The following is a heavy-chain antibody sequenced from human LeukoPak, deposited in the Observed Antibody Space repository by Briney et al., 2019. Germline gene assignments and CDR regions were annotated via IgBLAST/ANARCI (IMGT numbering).Heavy chain of an antibody. D-gene: IGHD2-2*01. CDR3: ARLYSSGTSWFDP. J-gene: IGHJ5*02. CDR2: IYTSGST. V-gene: IGHV4-4*09. CDR1: GGSISSYY. Sequence: PSETLSLTCTVSGGSISSYYWSWIRQPPGKGLEWTGYIYTSGSTNYNPSLKSRVTISVDTSKNQFSLKLSSVTAADTAVYYCARLYSSGTSWFDPWGQGTLVTVSS.